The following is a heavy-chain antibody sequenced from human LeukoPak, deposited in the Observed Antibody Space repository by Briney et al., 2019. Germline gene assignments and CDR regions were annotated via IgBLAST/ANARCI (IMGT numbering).Heavy chain of an antibody. J-gene: IGHJ3*02. Sequence: GGSLRLSCAASGFTFSSYWMSWVRQAPGKGLEWVANIKGDDSRRNYVDSVKGRFTISRDNAKNSLYLQLSSLRAEDTAVYYCARDPSPCSNNICYDVFDIWGQGTMVIVSS. CDR1: GFTFSSYW. CDR3: ARDPSPCSNNICYDVFDI. D-gene: IGHD2-2*01. V-gene: IGHV3-7*03. CDR2: IKGDDSRR.